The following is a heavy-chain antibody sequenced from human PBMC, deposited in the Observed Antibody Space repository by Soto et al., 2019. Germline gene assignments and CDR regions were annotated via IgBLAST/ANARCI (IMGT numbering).Heavy chain of an antibody. Sequence: QVQLVQSGAEVKKPGASVKVSCKASGYTFTSYAMHWVRQAPGQRLEWMGWINAGNGNTKYSQKFQGRVTITRDTSASKPYMELSNLRSEDTAVYFWARGRVITIFGVVSDDAFDIWGQGTMVTVPS. V-gene: IGHV1-3*01. CDR2: INAGNGNT. D-gene: IGHD3-3*01. CDR3: ARGRVITIFGVVSDDAFDI. J-gene: IGHJ3*02. CDR1: GYTFTSYA.